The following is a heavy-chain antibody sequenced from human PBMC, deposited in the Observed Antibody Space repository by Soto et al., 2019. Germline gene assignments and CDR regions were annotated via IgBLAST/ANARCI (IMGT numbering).Heavy chain of an antibody. CDR2: ISGGGGST. Sequence: HPGGSLRLSCAVSGFPFSSYVMAWVRQAPGKGLEWVSVISGGGGSTNYAESVKGRFTISRDNSENTLYLQMNSLRAEDTAVYYCAKAATLVRGINPYSYGLDVWGQGTTVTVSS. V-gene: IGHV3-23*01. CDR3: AKAATLVRGINPYSYGLDV. CDR1: GFPFSSYV. J-gene: IGHJ6*02. D-gene: IGHD3-10*01.